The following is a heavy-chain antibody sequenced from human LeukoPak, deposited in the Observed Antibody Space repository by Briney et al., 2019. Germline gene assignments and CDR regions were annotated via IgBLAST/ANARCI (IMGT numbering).Heavy chain of an antibody. CDR3: ARVPMIRGVVIDHMDV. V-gene: IGHV3-48*03. Sequence: PGGSLRLSCAASGFTFSGYEMNWVRQAPGKGLEWVSYISSSGSTIYYADSVKGRFTISRDNAKKSLYLEMNSLRAEDTAVYYCARVPMIRGVVIDHMDVWGKGTTVTISS. J-gene: IGHJ6*03. CDR1: GFTFSGYE. CDR2: ISSSGSTI. D-gene: IGHD3-10*01.